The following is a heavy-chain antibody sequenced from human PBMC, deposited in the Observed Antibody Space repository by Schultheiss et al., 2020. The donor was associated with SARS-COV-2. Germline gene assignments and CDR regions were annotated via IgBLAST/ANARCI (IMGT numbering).Heavy chain of an antibody. J-gene: IGHJ6*02. CDR3: ARDKGDGADYYYYGMDV. CDR2: ISYDGSNK. Sequence: GGSLRLSCAASGFTVSSNYMSWVRQAPGKGLEWVAVISYDGSNKYYADSVKGRFTISRDNSKNTLYLQMNSLRAEDTAVYYCARDKGDGADYYYYGMDVWGQGTTVTVSS. V-gene: IGHV3-30-3*01. CDR1: GFTVSSNY. D-gene: IGHD4-17*01.